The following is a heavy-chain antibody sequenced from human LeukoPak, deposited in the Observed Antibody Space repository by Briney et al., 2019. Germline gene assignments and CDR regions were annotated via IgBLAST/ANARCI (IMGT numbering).Heavy chain of an antibody. J-gene: IGHJ4*02. V-gene: IGHV4-39*01. D-gene: IGHD3-10*01. Sequence: SESLSLTCTVSGGSISSSSYYWGWIRQPPGKGLEWIGSIYYSGSTYYNPSLKSRVTISVDTSKNQFSLKLSSVTAADTAVYYCARHGGSGSYLHYFDYWGQGTLVTVSS. CDR3: ARHGGSGSYLHYFDY. CDR2: IYYSGST. CDR1: GGSISSSSYY.